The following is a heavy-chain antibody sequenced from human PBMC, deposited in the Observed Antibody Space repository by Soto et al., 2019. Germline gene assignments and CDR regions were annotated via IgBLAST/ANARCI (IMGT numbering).Heavy chain of an antibody. CDR1: GFTFTNFV. CDR3: ARASLVGAARYYFDY. D-gene: IGHD1-26*01. Sequence: EVQLVESGGGLVKPGGSLRLSCAASGFTFTNFVMSWVRQAPGKGLEWVSGISTSGGSTYYADSVKGRFTISRDNSKNTLYLQMNSLRAEDTAVYYCARASLVGAARYYFDYWGQGTLVTVSS. V-gene: IGHV3-23*04. CDR2: ISTSGGST. J-gene: IGHJ4*02.